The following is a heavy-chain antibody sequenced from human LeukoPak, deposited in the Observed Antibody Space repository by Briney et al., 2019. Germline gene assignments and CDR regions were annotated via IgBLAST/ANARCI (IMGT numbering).Heavy chain of an antibody. V-gene: IGHV4-31*03. CDR3: ARATDGGNWMGWYFDL. Sequence: SETLSLTCTVSGGSISRGGYYWTWIRQHPGKGLEWIGYIYYSGITYYNASLRSRVTLSVDTSRNQFSLKLSSVTAADTAVYYCARATDGGNWMGWYFDLWGRGTLATVSS. J-gene: IGHJ2*01. CDR1: GGSISRGGYY. D-gene: IGHD4-23*01. CDR2: IYYSGIT.